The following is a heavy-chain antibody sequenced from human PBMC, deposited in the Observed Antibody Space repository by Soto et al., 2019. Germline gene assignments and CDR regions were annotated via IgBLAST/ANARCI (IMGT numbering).Heavy chain of an antibody. J-gene: IGHJ6*02. CDR2: IYPGDSDA. Sequence: GESLKISCKGSGYSFTSYWIGWVRQMPGKGLEWMGIIYPGDSDARYSPSFQGQVTISADKSISTAYLQWSSLKASDTAMYYCAGASYCSSTSCHPYYYYGMDVWGQGTTVTVS. CDR1: GYSFTSYW. V-gene: IGHV5-51*01. CDR3: AGASYCSSTSCHPYYYYGMDV. D-gene: IGHD2-2*01.